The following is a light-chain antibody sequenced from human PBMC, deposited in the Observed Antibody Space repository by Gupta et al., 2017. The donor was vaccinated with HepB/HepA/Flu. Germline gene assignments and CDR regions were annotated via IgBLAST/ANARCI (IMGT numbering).Light chain of an antibody. V-gene: IGLV6-57*03. Sequence: FMLPQPHSVSESPGQTVTIPCTRSSCTIASHYVQWYQQRPGSAPTILFFEDNKRHSGGTDRVSGSTDRASNAASLTISGLRWEDAADYYCQAYDTINHWVFGGGTKLTVL. CDR2: EDN. J-gene: IGLJ3*02. CDR3: QAYDTINHWV. CDR1: SCTIASHY.